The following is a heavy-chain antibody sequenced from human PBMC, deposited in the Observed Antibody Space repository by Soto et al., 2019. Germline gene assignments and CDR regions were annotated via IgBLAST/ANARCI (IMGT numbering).Heavy chain of an antibody. CDR2: IYYSGST. V-gene: IGHV4-59*01. Sequence: PSETLSLTCTVSGGSISSYYWSWIRQPPGKGLEWIGYIYYSGSTNYNPSLKSRVTISVDTSKNQFSLKLSSVTAADTAVYYCARGAPYCSGRSCYSIYYYYYYMDVWGKGTTVTVSS. CDR1: GGSISSYY. J-gene: IGHJ6*03. CDR3: ARGAPYCSGRSCYSIYYYYYYMDV. D-gene: IGHD2-15*01.